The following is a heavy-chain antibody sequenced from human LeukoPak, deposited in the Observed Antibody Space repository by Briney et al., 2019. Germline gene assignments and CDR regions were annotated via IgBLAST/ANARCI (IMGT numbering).Heavy chain of an antibody. D-gene: IGHD5-24*01. J-gene: IGHJ4*02. CDR1: GYTFTGYS. V-gene: IGHV1-2*02. Sequence: ASVKVSCKASGYTFTGYSMHWVRQARGQGLEWMGLIRPNSGTTNYAQRFQGRVTMTRDTSISTAYMELSSLRSDDTAVYYCATVTRYHSDGYTSRGYNDYWGQGTLVTVSS. CDR3: ATVTRYHSDGYTSRGYNDY. CDR2: IRPNSGTT.